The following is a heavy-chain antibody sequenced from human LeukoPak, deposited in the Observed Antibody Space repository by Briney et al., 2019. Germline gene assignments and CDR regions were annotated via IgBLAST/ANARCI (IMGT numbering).Heavy chain of an antibody. D-gene: IGHD3-10*01. Sequence: ASVKVSCKASGSTFTSYYMHWVRQAPGQGLEWMGIINPSGGSTSDAQKFQGRVTMTRDKSISTAYMELSSLTSDDTAVYYCARAYGSGSSYHPDYWGQGTLVTVSS. CDR3: ARAYGSGSSYHPDY. J-gene: IGHJ4*02. V-gene: IGHV1-46*01. CDR2: INPSGGST. CDR1: GSTFTSYY.